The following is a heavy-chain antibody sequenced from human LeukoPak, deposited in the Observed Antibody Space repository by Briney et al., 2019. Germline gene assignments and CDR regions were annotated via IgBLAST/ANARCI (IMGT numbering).Heavy chain of an antibody. D-gene: IGHD3-10*01. CDR1: GGSISSYY. Sequence: PSETLSLTCTVSGGSISSYYWNWIRQPAGKGLEWIGRISSRGNTNYNPSLKSRLTMSVGTSKNQFSLKLTSVTAADTAVYYCARDGGEGWFDPWGQGSLVTVSS. CDR2: ISSRGNT. J-gene: IGHJ5*02. CDR3: ARDGGEGWFDP. V-gene: IGHV4-4*07.